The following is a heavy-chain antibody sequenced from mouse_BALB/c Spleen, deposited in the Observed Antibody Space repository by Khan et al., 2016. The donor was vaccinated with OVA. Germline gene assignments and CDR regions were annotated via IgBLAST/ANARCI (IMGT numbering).Heavy chain of an antibody. D-gene: IGHD2-10*02. J-gene: IGHJ2*01. V-gene: IGHV3-2*02. CDR1: GYSITSDYA. CDR3: ARVYGGCFDY. Sequence: QLEESGPGLVKPSQSLSLTCTVTGYSITSDYAWNWIRQFPGNKLEWMGFIRYSGNTKYNPSLKSRISVTRDTSKNQFFLQLNSVTTEDTATYYCARVYGGCFDYWGQGTTLTVSS. CDR2: IRYSGNT.